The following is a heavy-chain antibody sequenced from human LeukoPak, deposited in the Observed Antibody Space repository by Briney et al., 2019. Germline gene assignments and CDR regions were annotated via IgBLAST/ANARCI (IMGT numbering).Heavy chain of an antibody. V-gene: IGHV3-53*04. CDR2: IYSGGST. CDR1: GFTVSSNY. J-gene: IGHJ4*02. D-gene: IGHD5-12*01. CDR3: ATSSSGYDGRLDY. Sequence: GGSLGLSCAASGFTVSSNYMSWVRQAPGKGLEWVSVIYSGGSTYYADSVKGRFTISRHNSKNTLYLQMNSLRAEDTAVYYCATSSSGYDGRLDYWGQGTLVTVSS.